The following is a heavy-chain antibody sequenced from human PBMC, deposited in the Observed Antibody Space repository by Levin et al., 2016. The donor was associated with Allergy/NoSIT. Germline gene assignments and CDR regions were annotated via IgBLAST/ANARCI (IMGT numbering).Heavy chain of an antibody. Sequence: WIRQPPGKGLEWVAVIWYDGSNKYYADSVKGRFTISRDNSKNTLYLQMNSLRAEDTAVYYCARGTYGEGYGMDVWGQGTTVTVSS. V-gene: IGHV3-33*01. J-gene: IGHJ6*02. D-gene: IGHD4-17*01. CDR3: ARGTYGEGYGMDV. CDR2: IWYDGSNK.